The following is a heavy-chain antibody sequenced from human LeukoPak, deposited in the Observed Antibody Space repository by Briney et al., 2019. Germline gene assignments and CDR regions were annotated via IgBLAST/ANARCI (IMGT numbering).Heavy chain of an antibody. Sequence: PGGSLRLSCAASGFTFSSYGMHWVRQAPGKGLEWVAVISYDGSNKYYADSVKGRFTISRDNSKNTLYLQMNSLRAEDTAVYYCAKDLMTTVTTSLMDVWGQGTTVTVSS. J-gene: IGHJ6*02. D-gene: IGHD4-17*01. CDR2: ISYDGSNK. V-gene: IGHV3-30*18. CDR3: AKDLMTTVTTSLMDV. CDR1: GFTFSSYG.